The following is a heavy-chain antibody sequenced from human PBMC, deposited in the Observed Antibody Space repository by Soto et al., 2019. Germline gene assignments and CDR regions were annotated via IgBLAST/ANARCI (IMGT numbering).Heavy chain of an antibody. J-gene: IGHJ4*02. D-gene: IGHD3-22*01. V-gene: IGHV4-39*01. CDR2: IYYSGST. Sequence: QLQLQESGPGLVKPSETLSLTCTVSGGSISSSSYYWGWIRQPPGKGLEWIGSIYYSGSTYYNPSLKSRVTILVGTSENQFSLMLSSVTAAATAVYYRASETPADSSGYLEFEHLGYFDYWGQGTLVTASS. CDR1: GGSISSSSYY. CDR3: ASETPADSSGYLEFEHLGYFDY.